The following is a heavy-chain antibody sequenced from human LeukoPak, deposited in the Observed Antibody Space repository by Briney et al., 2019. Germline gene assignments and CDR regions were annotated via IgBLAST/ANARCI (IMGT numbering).Heavy chain of an antibody. J-gene: IGHJ4*02. CDR2: INHSGST. V-gene: IGHV4-34*01. CDR1: GGSFSGYY. D-gene: IGHD3-10*01. Sequence: SETLSLTCAVYGGSFSGYYWSWIRQPPGKGLEWIGEINHSGSTNYNPSLKGRVTISVDTSKNQFSLKLSSVTAADTAVYYCARGLITMVRGVILPPDYWGQGTLVTVSS. CDR3: ARGLITMVRGVILPPDY.